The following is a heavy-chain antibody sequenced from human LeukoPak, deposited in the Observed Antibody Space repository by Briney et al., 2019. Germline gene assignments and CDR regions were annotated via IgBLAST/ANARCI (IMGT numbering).Heavy chain of an antibody. J-gene: IGHJ3*02. D-gene: IGHD3-16*02. V-gene: IGHV4-39*02. CDR2: IYYSGST. CDR3: ARDHIVSARGRAFDI. Sequence: NASETLSLTCTVSGGSISTHNYYWGWIRQPPGKGLEWIGSIYYSGSTFYNPSLKSRLTISVDTSRNQFSLKLNSVTAADTAVYYCARDHIVSARGRAFDIWGQGTMFTVSS. CDR1: GGSISTHNYY.